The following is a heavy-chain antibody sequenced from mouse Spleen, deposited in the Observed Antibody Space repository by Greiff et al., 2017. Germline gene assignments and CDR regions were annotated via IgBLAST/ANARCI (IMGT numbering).Heavy chain of an antibody. V-gene: IGHV5-17*01. D-gene: IGHD2-2*01. Sequence: EVHLVESGGGLVKPGGSLKLSCAASGFTFSDYGMHWVRQAPEKGLEWVAYISSGSSTIYYADTVKGRFTISRDNAKNTLFLQMTSLRSEDTAMYYCARIGLSGYYAMDYWGQGTSVTVSS. CDR2: ISSGSSTI. CDR3: ARIGLSGYYAMDY. J-gene: IGHJ4*01. CDR1: GFTFSDYG.